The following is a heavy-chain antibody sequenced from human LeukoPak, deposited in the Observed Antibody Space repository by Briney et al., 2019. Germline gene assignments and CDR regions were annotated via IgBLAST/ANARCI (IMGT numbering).Heavy chain of an antibody. CDR3: ARGTYYYDSSGYSPLDY. J-gene: IGHJ4*02. CDR2: ISYDGSNK. D-gene: IGHD3-22*01. CDR1: GFTFSSYG. Sequence: GGSLRLSCAASGFTFSSYGMHWVRQAPGKGLEWVAVISYDGSNKYYADSVKGRFTISRDNSKNTLYLQMNSLRAEDTAVYYCARGTYYYDSSGYSPLDYWGQGTLVTVSS. V-gene: IGHV3-30*03.